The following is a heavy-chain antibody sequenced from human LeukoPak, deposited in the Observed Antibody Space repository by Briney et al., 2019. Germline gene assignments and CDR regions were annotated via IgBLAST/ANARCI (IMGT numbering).Heavy chain of an antibody. CDR3: ARQGDSSSWYRENWFDP. CDR2: IYYSGST. CDR1: GGSISSYY. V-gene: IGHV4-59*08. Sequence: SETLSLTCTVPGGSISSYYWSWIRQPPGKGLEWIGYIYYSGSTNYNPSLKSRVTISVDTSKNQFSLKLSSVTAADTAVYYCARQGDSSSWYRENWFDPWGQGTLVTVSS. D-gene: IGHD6-13*01. J-gene: IGHJ5*02.